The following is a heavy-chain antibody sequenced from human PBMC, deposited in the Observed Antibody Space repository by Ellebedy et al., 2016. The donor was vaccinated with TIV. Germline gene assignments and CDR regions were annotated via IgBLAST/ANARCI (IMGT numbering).Heavy chain of an antibody. CDR1: GFTFSSYS. CDR2: ISSSSSTI. CDR3: ARDLRQNRYGRIGDYDYYYYGMDV. D-gene: IGHD4-17*01. J-gene: IGHJ6*02. V-gene: IGHV3-48*04. Sequence: GGSLRLSCAASGFTFSSYSMNWVRQAPGKGLEWVSYISSSSSTIYYADSVKGRFTISRDNAKNTLYLQMNSLRAEDTAVYYCARDLRQNRYGRIGDYDYYYYGMDVWGQGTTVTVSS.